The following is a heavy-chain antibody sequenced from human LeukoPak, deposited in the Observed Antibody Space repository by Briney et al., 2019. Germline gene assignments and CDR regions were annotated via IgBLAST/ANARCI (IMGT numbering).Heavy chain of an antibody. D-gene: IGHD2-2*01. Sequence: GRSLRLSCAASGFTFSSYAMHWVRQAPGKGLEWVAVISYDGSNKYYADSVKGRFTISRDNSKNTLYLQMNSLRAEDTAVYYCAKDHIVVVPAAPSASTFDYWGQGTLVTVSS. J-gene: IGHJ4*02. CDR1: GFTFSSYA. CDR2: ISYDGSNK. V-gene: IGHV3-30-3*01. CDR3: AKDHIVVVPAAPSASTFDY.